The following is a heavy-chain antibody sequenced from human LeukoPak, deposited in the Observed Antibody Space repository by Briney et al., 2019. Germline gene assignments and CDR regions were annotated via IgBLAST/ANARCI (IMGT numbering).Heavy chain of an antibody. V-gene: IGHV3-23*01. Sequence: GSLRLSCAASEFTFDNYAMSWVRQAPGKGLEWVSVISGSGYYSYYADSVKGRFTVSRDNSKNTLYLQMNSLRAEDTAVYYCAKDDGGNSEWYFDLWGRGTLVTVSS. CDR2: ISGSGYYS. D-gene: IGHD4-23*01. CDR1: EFTFDNYA. J-gene: IGHJ2*01. CDR3: AKDDGGNSEWYFDL.